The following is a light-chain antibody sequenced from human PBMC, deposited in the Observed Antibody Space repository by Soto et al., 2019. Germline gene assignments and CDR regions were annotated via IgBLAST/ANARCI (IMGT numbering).Light chain of an antibody. Sequence: DIQMTQSPSTLSASVGDRVTITCRASQSISSWLAWYHQKPGKAPTLLIYGASSLESGVPSRFSGSGSGTEFSLTISSLQPDDSATYYCQQYNFYPYTFGEGTKLEIK. CDR3: QQYNFYPYT. V-gene: IGKV1-5*01. CDR1: QSISSW. J-gene: IGKJ2*01. CDR2: GAS.